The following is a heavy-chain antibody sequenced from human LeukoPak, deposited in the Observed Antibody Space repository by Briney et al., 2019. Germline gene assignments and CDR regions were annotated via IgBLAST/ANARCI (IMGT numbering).Heavy chain of an antibody. J-gene: IGHJ4*02. D-gene: IGHD3-22*01. CDR3: ARLHVYHDRIDY. Sequence: ASETLSLTCAVFGGSFIGYYWSWIRQPPGKGLEWIGEINHSGSANYNPSLKSRVTMSVHTSKNQVSLKLTSVTAADTAVFYCARLHVYHDRIDYCVQGTLVTVSS. CDR1: GGSFIGYY. CDR2: INHSGSA. V-gene: IGHV4-34*01.